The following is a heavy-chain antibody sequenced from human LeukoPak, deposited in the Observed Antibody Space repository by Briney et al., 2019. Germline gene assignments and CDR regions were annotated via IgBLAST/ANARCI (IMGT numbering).Heavy chain of an antibody. CDR1: GFTFSTYW. J-gene: IGHJ6*02. D-gene: IGHD1-7*01. V-gene: IGHV3-7*03. CDR2: VKQDGSER. CDR3: ARENWNSYYYYGMDV. Sequence: GGSLRLSCAASGFTFSTYWMSWVRQAPGKGLEWVASVKQDGSERYYVDSVKGRFTISRDNAKNSLYLQMNSLRAEDTAVYYCARENWNSYYYYGMDVWGQGTTVTVSS.